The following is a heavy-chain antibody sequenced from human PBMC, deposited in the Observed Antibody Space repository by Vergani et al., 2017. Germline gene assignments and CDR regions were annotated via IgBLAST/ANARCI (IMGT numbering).Heavy chain of an antibody. CDR2: ISSSGTYI. D-gene: IGHD2-2*01. V-gene: IGHV3-21*01. CDR1: GFTFSRYS. J-gene: IGHJ4*02. CDR3: ARDAGNSWDYVDY. Sequence: EVQLVESGGGLVKPGGSLRLLCAASGFTFSRYSMNWVRPAPGKGLEWVSSISSSGTYIYYADSVKGRFTISKDNAKNSLYLQMNSLRAEDTAVYYCARDAGNSWDYVDYWGQGTLVTVSS.